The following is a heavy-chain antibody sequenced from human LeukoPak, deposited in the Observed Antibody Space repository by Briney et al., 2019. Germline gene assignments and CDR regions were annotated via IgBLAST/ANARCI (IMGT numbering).Heavy chain of an antibody. D-gene: IGHD3-10*01. CDR2: IKRNTEGGTT. J-gene: IGHJ4*02. CDR3: TTGNFGPY. Sequence: GGSLRLSCAASGFTFNDAWMNWVRQAPGKGLEWVARIKRNTEGGTTDYGASVKGRFSISRDDSKNTAYLQMNSLKAEDTAFYYCTTGNFGPYWGQGTLVTVSS. CDR1: GFTFNDAW. V-gene: IGHV3-15*07.